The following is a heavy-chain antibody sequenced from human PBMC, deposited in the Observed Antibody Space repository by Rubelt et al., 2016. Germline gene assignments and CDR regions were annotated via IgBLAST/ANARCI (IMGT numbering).Heavy chain of an antibody. CDR1: GASITSSNYH. J-gene: IGHJ6*03. CDR3: ARGLAAGCHMDV. CDR2: VHYSVSA. Sequence: QPQLQESGPGLVRPSETLSLSCIVSGASITSSNYHWGWIRHPPGGGLEWIGSVHYSVSAHYNPSPKRRTTISVDTSNNHFPLNPNAVTAAGTAVYYCARGLAAGCHMDVWGKGTTVTVSS. V-gene: IGHV4-39*02. D-gene: IGHD2-8*01.